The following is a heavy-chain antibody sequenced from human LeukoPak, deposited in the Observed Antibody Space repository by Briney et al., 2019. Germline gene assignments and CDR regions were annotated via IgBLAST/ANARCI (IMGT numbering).Heavy chain of an antibody. Sequence: SETLSLTCTVSGGSISSSSYYWGWIRQPPGKGLEWIGSIYYSGSTNYNPSLKSRVTIAVDKSKNQFSLKLSSVTAADTAVYYCARASHDYGDYSHFDYWGQGTLVTVSS. J-gene: IGHJ4*02. CDR3: ARASHDYGDYSHFDY. V-gene: IGHV4-39*07. CDR1: GGSISSSSYY. CDR2: IYYSGST. D-gene: IGHD4-17*01.